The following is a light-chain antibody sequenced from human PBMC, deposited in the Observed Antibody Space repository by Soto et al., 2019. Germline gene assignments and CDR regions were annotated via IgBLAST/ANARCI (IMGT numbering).Light chain of an antibody. Sequence: QSALTQPASVSGSPGQSITISCTGTSSDVGGYNYVSWYQQHPGKAPKFMIYEVSNRPSGVSNRFSGSKSGNTASLTISGLQADDEADYYCFSYTSRNTLVFGTGTKLTVL. CDR3: FSYTSRNTLV. V-gene: IGLV2-14*01. CDR2: EVS. CDR1: SSDVGGYNY. J-gene: IGLJ1*01.